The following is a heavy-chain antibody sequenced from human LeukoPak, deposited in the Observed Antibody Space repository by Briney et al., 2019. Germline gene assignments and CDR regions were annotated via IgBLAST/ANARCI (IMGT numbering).Heavy chain of an antibody. CDR3: AKGVVPIAVAGKGWFDP. Sequence: PGGSLRLSCAASGFTFSSDAMSWVRQAPGKGLEWVSAISGSGGSTYYADSVKGRFTISRDNSKNTLYLQMNSLRAEDTAVYYCAKGVVPIAVAGKGWFDPWGQGTLVTVSS. D-gene: IGHD6-19*01. CDR1: GFTFSSDA. J-gene: IGHJ5*02. CDR2: ISGSGGST. V-gene: IGHV3-23*01.